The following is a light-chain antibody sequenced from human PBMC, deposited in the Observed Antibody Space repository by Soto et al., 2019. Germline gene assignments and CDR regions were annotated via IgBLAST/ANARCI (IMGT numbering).Light chain of an antibody. CDR3: ASWDDSLNDVL. V-gene: IGLV1-44*01. CDR2: NNN. Sequence: QSVLTQPPSASGTPGQRVTISCSGSYSNFGSNIVNWYQHFPGTAPKLLIYNNNKRPSGVPDRFSASTSGTSVSLAISGLQSEDEAIYYCASWDDSLNDVLFGGGTKVTVL. CDR1: YSNFGSNI. J-gene: IGLJ2*01.